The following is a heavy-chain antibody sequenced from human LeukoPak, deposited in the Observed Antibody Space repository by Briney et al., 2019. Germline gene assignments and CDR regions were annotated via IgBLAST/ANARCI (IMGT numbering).Heavy chain of an antibody. D-gene: IGHD5-12*01. CDR1: GFTVSSNY. Sequence: GGSLRLSCAASGFTVSSNYMSWVRQAPGKGLVWVSRINTDGSITSYADSVKGRFTISRDNAKNTLYLQMNSLRAEDTAVYYCASTGYRSSWFDPWGQGTLVTVSS. J-gene: IGHJ5*02. CDR3: ASTGYRSSWFDP. CDR2: INTDGSIT. V-gene: IGHV3-74*01.